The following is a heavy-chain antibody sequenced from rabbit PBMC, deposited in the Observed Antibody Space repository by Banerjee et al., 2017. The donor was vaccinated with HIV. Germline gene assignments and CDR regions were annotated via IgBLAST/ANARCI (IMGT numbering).Heavy chain of an antibody. Sequence: QEQLEESGGGLVKPEGSLTLTCKASGFDFSSNAMCWVRQAPGKGLEWIACIYAGSSGSTYYASWVNGRFTISKTSSTTVTLQMASLTAADTATYFCATGGATINTFYKLWGQGTLVTVS. CDR2: IYAGSSGST. CDR3: ATGGATINTFYKL. CDR1: GFDFSSNA. J-gene: IGHJ3*01. V-gene: IGHV1S45*01. D-gene: IGHD4-1*01.